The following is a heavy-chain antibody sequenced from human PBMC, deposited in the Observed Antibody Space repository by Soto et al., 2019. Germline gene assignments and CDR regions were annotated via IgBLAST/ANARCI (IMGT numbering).Heavy chain of an antibody. D-gene: IGHD2-15*01. CDR2: IYYSGST. Sequence: PSETLSLTCTVSGGSISSGGYYWSWIRQHPGKGLEWIGYIYYSGSTYYNPSLKSRVTISVDTSKNQFSLKLSSVTAADTAVYYCARVGCSGGSCVEYFQHWGQGTLVTVSS. CDR3: ARVGCSGGSCVEYFQH. CDR1: GGSISSGGYY. V-gene: IGHV4-31*03. J-gene: IGHJ1*01.